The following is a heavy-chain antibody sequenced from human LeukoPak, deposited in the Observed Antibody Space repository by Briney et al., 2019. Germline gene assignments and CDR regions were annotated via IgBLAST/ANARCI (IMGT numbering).Heavy chain of an antibody. Sequence: GGSLRLSCAASGFTFSSYCMHWVRQAPGKGLEWLAVISYDGSNKYYADSVKGRFTISRDNSKNTLYLQMNSLRAEDTAVYYCAKDSMQQWLVYYFDYWGQGTLVTVSS. V-gene: IGHV3-30*18. CDR3: AKDSMQQWLVYYFDY. CDR2: ISYDGSNK. D-gene: IGHD6-19*01. CDR1: GFTFSSYC. J-gene: IGHJ4*02.